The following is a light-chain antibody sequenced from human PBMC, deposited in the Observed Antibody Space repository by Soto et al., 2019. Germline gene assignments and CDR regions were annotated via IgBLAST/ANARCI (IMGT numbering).Light chain of an antibody. J-gene: IGKJ4*01. CDR3: QQFDNLPLT. Sequence: DIQMTQSPSSLSASVGDRVTITCQASQDISNYLNWYQQKPGKAPKILIYDASVLEAGVPSRFSGGGSGTHLTLIISSLQAEDVATYYCQQFDNLPLTFGGGTKVEIK. CDR1: QDISNY. V-gene: IGKV1-33*01. CDR2: DAS.